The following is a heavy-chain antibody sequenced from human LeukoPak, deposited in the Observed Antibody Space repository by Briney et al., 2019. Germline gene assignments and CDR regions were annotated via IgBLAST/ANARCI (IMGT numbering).Heavy chain of an antibody. V-gene: IGHV3-21*01. CDR3: ARDARAYYFDY. J-gene: IGHJ4*02. CDR2: ISSSSYI. CDR1: GFTFSSYS. Sequence: GGSLRLSCAASGFTFSSYSMNWVRQAPGKGLEWVSSISSSSYIYYADSVKGRFTISRDNAKNSLYLQMNSLRAEDTAVYYCARDARAYYFDYWGQGTLVTVSS.